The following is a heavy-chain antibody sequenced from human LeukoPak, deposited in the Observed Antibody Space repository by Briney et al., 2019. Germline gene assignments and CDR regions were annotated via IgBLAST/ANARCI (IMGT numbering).Heavy chain of an antibody. J-gene: IGHJ6*02. CDR3: ARGNYCSSTSCSYYYYGMDV. D-gene: IGHD2-2*01. V-gene: IGHV3-21*04. CDR1: GFTFSSYT. Sequence: GGSLRLSCAASGFTFSSYTMNWVRQAPGKGLEWVSSISTRGAYIYYADSVKGRFTISRDNAKNSLFLQMNSLRAEDTAVYYCARGNYCSSTSCSYYYYGMDVWGQGTTVTVSS. CDR2: ISTRGAYI.